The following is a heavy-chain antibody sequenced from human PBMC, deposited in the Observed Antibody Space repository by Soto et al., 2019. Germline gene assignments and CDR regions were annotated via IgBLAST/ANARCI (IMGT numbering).Heavy chain of an antibody. D-gene: IGHD1-1*01. V-gene: IGHV3-73*01. CDR1: GFTFSGSA. CDR2: IRSKANSYAT. Sequence: GGSLRLSCAASGFTFSGSAMHWVRQASGKGLEWVGRIRSKANSYATAYAASVKGRFTISRDDSKNTAYLQMNSLKTEDTAVYYCTRTYKGPFDPWGQGTLVTVSS. CDR3: TRTYKGPFDP. J-gene: IGHJ5*02.